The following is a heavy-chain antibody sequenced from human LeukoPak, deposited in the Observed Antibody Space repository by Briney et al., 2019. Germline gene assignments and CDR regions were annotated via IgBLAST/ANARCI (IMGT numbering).Heavy chain of an antibody. Sequence: GGSLRLSCAASGFTFSSYSMNWVRQAPGKGLEWVSYISSSSSTIYYADSVKGRFTISRDNAKNSLYLQMNGLRAEDTAVYYCAREISGSYYSNWFDPWGQGTLVTVSS. D-gene: IGHD1-26*01. J-gene: IGHJ5*02. CDR1: GFTFSSYS. CDR3: AREISGSYYSNWFDP. V-gene: IGHV3-48*01. CDR2: ISSSSSTI.